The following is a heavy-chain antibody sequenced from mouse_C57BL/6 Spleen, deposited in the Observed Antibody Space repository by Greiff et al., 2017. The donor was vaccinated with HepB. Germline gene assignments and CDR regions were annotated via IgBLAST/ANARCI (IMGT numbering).Heavy chain of an antibody. CDR2: IRNKANGYTT. Sequence: EVKLMESGGGLVQPGGSLSLSCAASGFTFTDYYMSWVRQPPGKALEWLGFIRNKANGYTTEYSASVKGRFTISRDNSKSILYLQMNALRAEDSATYYCARCTGTYGYYFDYWGQGTTLTVSS. J-gene: IGHJ2*01. V-gene: IGHV7-3*01. CDR3: ARCTGTYGYYFDY. D-gene: IGHD4-1*01. CDR1: GFTFTDYY.